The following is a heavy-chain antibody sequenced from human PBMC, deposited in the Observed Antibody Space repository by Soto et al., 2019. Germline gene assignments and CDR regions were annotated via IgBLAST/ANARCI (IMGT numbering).Heavy chain of an antibody. D-gene: IGHD6-13*01. CDR1: GFTFSDYY. Sequence: GGSLRLSCAASGFTFSDYYMSWIRQAPGKGLEWVSYISSSGSTIYYADSVKGRFTISRDNAKNSLYLQMNSLRAEDTAVYYCARVGYSSSWYDDAFDIWGQGTMVTVS. CDR3: ARVGYSSSWYDDAFDI. J-gene: IGHJ3*02. V-gene: IGHV3-11*01. CDR2: ISSSGSTI.